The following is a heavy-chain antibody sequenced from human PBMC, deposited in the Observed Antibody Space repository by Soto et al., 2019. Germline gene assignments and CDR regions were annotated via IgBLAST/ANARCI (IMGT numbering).Heavy chain of an antibody. V-gene: IGHV3-33*01. CDR1: GFTFSSYG. CDR3: ARDDDYGDYLDY. D-gene: IGHD4-17*01. J-gene: IGHJ4*02. CDR2: IWYDGSNK. Sequence: GGSLRLSCAASGFTFSSYGMHWVRQAPGKGLEWVAVIWYDGSNKYYAASVKGRFTISRDNSKNTLYLQMNSLRAEDTAVYYCARDDDYGDYLDYWGQGTLVTVSS.